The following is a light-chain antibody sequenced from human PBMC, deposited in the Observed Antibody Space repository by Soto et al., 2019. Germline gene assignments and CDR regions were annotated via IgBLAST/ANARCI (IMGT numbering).Light chain of an antibody. J-gene: IGKJ4*01. CDR3: QQYGSSPRVT. Sequence: IVLTQSPGTLSLSPGDRATLSCRASQSVTRDYLAWYQQKHGQAPRLLIYGASIRATGITDRFSGGGSGRYFTLTISSLEPEDIAMYHCQQYGSSPRVTFGGGTKVEIK. CDR1: QSVTRDY. CDR2: GAS. V-gene: IGKV3-20*01.